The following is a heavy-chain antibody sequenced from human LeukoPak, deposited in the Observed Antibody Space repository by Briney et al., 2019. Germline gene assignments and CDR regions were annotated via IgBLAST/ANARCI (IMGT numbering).Heavy chain of an antibody. CDR1: GFTFSSYD. Sequence: GESLRLSCAASGFTFSSYDMHWVRHATGKGLEWVSAIGTAGDTYYPGSVKGRFTISRENAKNSLNLQMNSLRAGDTAVYYCARARAGHYDFYYMDVWGKGTTVTVSS. J-gene: IGHJ6*03. V-gene: IGHV3-13*01. CDR2: IGTAGDT. CDR3: ARARAGHYDFYYMDV. D-gene: IGHD3-3*01.